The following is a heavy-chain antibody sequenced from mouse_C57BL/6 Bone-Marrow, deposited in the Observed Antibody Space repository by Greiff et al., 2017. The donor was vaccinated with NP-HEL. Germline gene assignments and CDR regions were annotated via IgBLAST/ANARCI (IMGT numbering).Heavy chain of an antibody. CDR1: GYAFSSSW. CDR3: ARGLPRFAY. D-gene: IGHD3-1*01. CDR2: IYPGDGDT. V-gene: IGHV1-82*01. Sequence: QVQLKESGPELVKPGASVKISCKASGYAFSSSWMNWVKQRPGKGLEWIGRIYPGDGDTNYNGKFKGKATLTADKSSSTAYMQLSSLTSEDSAVYFCARGLPRFAYWGQGTLVTVSA. J-gene: IGHJ3*01.